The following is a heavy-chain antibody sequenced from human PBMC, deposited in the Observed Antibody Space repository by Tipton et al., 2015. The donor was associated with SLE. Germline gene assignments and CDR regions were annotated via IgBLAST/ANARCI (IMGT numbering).Heavy chain of an antibody. J-gene: IGHJ4*02. D-gene: IGHD6-19*01. CDR1: GGSFSGYY. CDR3: ARIPAVAGTGVAY. V-gene: IGHV4-34*01. Sequence: TLSLTCTVYGGSFSGYYWSWIRQAPGKGLERIGEINHSGSTNYNPSLKSRVTISEDTSKNQFSLKLSSVTAADTAVYYCARIPAVAGTGVAYWGQGTLVTVSS. CDR2: INHSGST.